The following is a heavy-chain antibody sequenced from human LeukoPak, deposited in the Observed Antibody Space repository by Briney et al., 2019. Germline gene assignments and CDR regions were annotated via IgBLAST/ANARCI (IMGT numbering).Heavy chain of an antibody. CDR2: ISGSGGST. J-gene: IGHJ6*02. D-gene: IGHD2-8*01. Sequence: GGSLRLSCAASGFTFSSYAMSWVRQAPGKGLEWVSAISGSGGSTYYADSVKGRFTISRDNSKNTLYLQMNSLRAEDTAVYYCAKGLMVYALYYYYGMDVWGQGTTVTVSS. V-gene: IGHV3-23*01. CDR1: GFTFSSYA. CDR3: AKGLMVYALYYYYGMDV.